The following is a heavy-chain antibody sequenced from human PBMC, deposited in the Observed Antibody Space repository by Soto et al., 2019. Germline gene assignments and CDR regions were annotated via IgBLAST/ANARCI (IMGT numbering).Heavy chain of an antibody. D-gene: IGHD3-16*02. V-gene: IGHV3-33*01. CDR3: ARXPSYVWGTFCYTGAFDM. CDR2: IWNDGSKT. J-gene: IGHJ3*02. CDR1: GFSFNFHG. Sequence: GGSLRLSCEESGFSFNFHGMQWVRQAPGKGLEWVAVIWNDGSKTDYVDSVKGRFTVSRDNSKNTLFLQMSSLRAEDTAVYYCARXPSYVWGTFCYTGAFDMWGQGTMVTVSS.